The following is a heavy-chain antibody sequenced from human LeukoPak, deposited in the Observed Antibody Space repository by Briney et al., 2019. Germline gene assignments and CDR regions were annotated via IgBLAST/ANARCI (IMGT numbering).Heavy chain of an antibody. Sequence: ASVKVSCKASGYTFTSYDINWVRQATGQGLEWMGWISAYNGNTNYAQKLQGRVTMTTDTSTSTAYMELRSLRSDDTAVYDCARDRYEGSANWFDPWGQGTLVTVSS. CDR3: ARDRYEGSANWFDP. CDR1: GYTFTSYD. J-gene: IGHJ5*02. CDR2: ISAYNGNT. D-gene: IGHD1-14*01. V-gene: IGHV1-18*01.